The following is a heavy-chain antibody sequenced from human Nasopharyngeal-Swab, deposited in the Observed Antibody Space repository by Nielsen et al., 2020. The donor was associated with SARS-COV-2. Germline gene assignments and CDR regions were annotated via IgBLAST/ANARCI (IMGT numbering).Heavy chain of an antibody. J-gene: IGHJ4*02. CDR2: ISYDGSNK. Sequence: GESLKISCAASGFTFSSYAMHWVRQAPGKGLEWVAVISYDGSNKYYADSVKGRFTISRDNSKNTLYLQMNSLRAEDTAVYYCARAGSRPYWGQGTLVTVSS. D-gene: IGHD6-25*01. CDR1: GFTFSSYA. V-gene: IGHV3-30-3*01. CDR3: ARAGSRPY.